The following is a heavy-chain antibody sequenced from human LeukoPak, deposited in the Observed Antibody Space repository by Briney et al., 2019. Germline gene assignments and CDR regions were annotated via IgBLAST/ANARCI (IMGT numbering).Heavy chain of an antibody. Sequence: GGSLRLSCEASGFRFSDYWMTWVRQAPGKGLEWVANIKEDGREKYYVDSVKGRFTLSKDNAKNSVYLQMNSLGAEDTAVYYCARGWGEKGYCRGGTCNNPQFDFWGQGILVTVSS. J-gene: IGHJ4*02. D-gene: IGHD2-15*01. CDR3: ARGWGEKGYCRGGTCNNPQFDF. CDR2: IKEDGREK. V-gene: IGHV3-7*01. CDR1: GFRFSDYW.